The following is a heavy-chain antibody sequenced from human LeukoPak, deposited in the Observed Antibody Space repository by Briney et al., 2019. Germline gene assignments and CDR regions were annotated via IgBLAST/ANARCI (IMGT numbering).Heavy chain of an antibody. CDR3: AKGGLYGGKMGEN. CDR2: IKYDGIQE. D-gene: IGHD4-23*01. V-gene: IGHV3-30*07. Sequence: GRSLRLSCAASGFTFSSYAMHWVRQAPGKGLEWVGGIKYDGIQEFYADSVKGRFTVSKDTSKNTLHLQMNSLKTEDTALYFCAKGGLYGGKMGENWGQGTLVTVSS. CDR1: GFTFSSYA. J-gene: IGHJ4*02.